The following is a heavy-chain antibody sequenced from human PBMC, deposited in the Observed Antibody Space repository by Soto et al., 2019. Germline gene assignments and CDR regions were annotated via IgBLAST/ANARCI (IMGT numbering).Heavy chain of an antibody. CDR3: ARELYGGGIAVALFDY. Sequence: EVQLVESGGGLVKPGGSLRLSCAASGFTFSSYSMNWVRQAPGKGLEWVSSISSSSSYIYYADSVKGRFTISRDNAKNSLYLQMNSLRAEDTAVYYCARELYGGGIAVALFDYWGQGTLVTVSS. D-gene: IGHD6-19*01. CDR1: GFTFSSYS. CDR2: ISSSSSYI. V-gene: IGHV3-21*01. J-gene: IGHJ4*02.